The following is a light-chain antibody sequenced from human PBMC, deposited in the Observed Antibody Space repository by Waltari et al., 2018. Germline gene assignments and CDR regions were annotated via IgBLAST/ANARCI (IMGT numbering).Light chain of an antibody. J-gene: IGLJ3*02. Sequence: QSVLTQPPSVSGAPGQTVTISCTGSGSNLGAGYEVPCYQQVPRAAPKLLIYGSTSRPLGVPDRFFGSTSGTSASLAITGLQAEDEAVYYCQSYDTSLTVVFGGGTKLTVL. V-gene: IGLV1-40*01. CDR3: QSYDTSLTVV. CDR1: GSNLGAGYE. CDR2: GST.